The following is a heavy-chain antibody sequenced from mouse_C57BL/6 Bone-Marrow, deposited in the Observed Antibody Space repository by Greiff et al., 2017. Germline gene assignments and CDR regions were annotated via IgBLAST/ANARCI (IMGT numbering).Heavy chain of an antibody. D-gene: IGHD1-1*01. V-gene: IGHV1-81*01. CDR3: ARRSYYSSSYYDFDY. Sequence: VQLQQSGAELARPGASVTLSCKASGYTFTSYGISWVKQRTGQGLEWIGEIYPRSGNTYYNEKFKGKATLTADKSSSTAYMELRSLTSEDSAVYFGARRSYYSSSYYDFDYWGQGTTLTVSS. J-gene: IGHJ2*01. CDR1: GYTFTSYG. CDR2: IYPRSGNT.